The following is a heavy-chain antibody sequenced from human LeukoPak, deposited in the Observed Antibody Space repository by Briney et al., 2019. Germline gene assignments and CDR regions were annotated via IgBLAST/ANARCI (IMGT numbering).Heavy chain of an antibody. J-gene: IGHJ4*02. Sequence: ASVKVSCKVSGYTLTELSMHWVRQAPGKGLEWMGGFDPENGETIYAQKFQGRVTMTEDTSTDTAYMELSSLRSEDTAVYYCATSYYDILTGYRPLAYWGQGTLVTVSS. CDR1: GYTLTELS. CDR3: ATSYYDILTGYRPLAY. D-gene: IGHD3-9*01. V-gene: IGHV1-24*01. CDR2: FDPENGET.